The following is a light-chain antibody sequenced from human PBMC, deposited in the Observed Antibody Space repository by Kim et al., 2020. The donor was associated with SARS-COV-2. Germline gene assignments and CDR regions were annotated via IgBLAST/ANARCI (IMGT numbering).Light chain of an antibody. CDR2: HDS. CDR3: QVWDSSSDHRVV. CDR1: SIGSKS. Sequence: PGKTARVSCGGNSIGSKSVHWYQQKSGQAPVLVMYHDSDRPSGIPERFSGSNSGNTATLTISRVEAGDEADYYCQVWDSSSDHRVVFGGGTQLTVL. J-gene: IGLJ2*01. V-gene: IGLV3-21*04.